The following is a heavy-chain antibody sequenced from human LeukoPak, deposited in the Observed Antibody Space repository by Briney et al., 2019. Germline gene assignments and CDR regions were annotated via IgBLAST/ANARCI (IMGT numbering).Heavy chain of an antibody. CDR1: GCTFTSYG. CDR3: ARGPYCSGGTCYSQYFDF. J-gene: IGHJ4*02. V-gene: IGHV1-18*01. CDR2: ISTYNGNT. D-gene: IGHD2-15*01. Sequence: ASVKVSCKASGCTFTSYGITWVRQAPGQGLEWMGWISTYNGNTNYAQKLQDRVTMTTDTSTSTAYMELRSLRSDDTAVYYCARGPYCSGGTCYSQYFDFWGQGTLVPVSS.